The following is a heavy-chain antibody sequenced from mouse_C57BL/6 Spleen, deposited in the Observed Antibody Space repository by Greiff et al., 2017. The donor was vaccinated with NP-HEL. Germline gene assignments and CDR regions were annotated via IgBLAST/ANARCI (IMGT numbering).Heavy chain of an antibody. CDR3: ARHWHYYGSSYGYFDV. Sequence: EVKVVESGGGLVKPGGSLKLSCAASGFTFSSYTMSWVRQTPEKRLEWVATISGGGGNTYYPDSVKGRFTISRDNAKNTLYLQMSSLRSEDTALYYCARHWHYYGSSYGYFDVWGTGTTVTVSS. V-gene: IGHV5-9*01. J-gene: IGHJ1*03. CDR1: GFTFSSYT. D-gene: IGHD1-1*01. CDR2: ISGGGGNT.